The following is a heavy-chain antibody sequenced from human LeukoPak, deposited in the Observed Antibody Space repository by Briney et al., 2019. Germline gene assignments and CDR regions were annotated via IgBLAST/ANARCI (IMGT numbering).Heavy chain of an antibody. CDR3: ARTGDYYDSSGPN. J-gene: IGHJ4*02. Sequence: PSETLSLTCTVSGGSISSSSYYWGWIRQPPGKGLEWIGGIYYSGSTYYNPSLKSRVTISVDTSKNRFSLKLSSVTAADTAVYYCARTGDYYDSSGPNWGQGTLVTVSS. CDR2: IYYSGST. D-gene: IGHD3-22*01. CDR1: GGSISSSSYY. V-gene: IGHV4-39*01.